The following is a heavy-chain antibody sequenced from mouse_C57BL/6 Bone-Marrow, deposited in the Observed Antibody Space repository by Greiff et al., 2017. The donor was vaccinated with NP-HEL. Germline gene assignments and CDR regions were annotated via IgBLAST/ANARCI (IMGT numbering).Heavy chain of an antibody. CDR1: GFNIKDYY. V-gene: IGHV14-2*01. D-gene: IGHD1-1*01. CDR2: IDPEDGET. Sequence: EVKLQESGAELVKPGASVKLSCTASGFNIKDYYMHWVKQRTEQGLEWIGRIDPEDGETKYAPKFQGKATIPADTSSNTAYLQLSSLTSEDTAVYYCARIYYYGSSFWYFDVWGTGTTVTVSS. J-gene: IGHJ1*03. CDR3: ARIYYYGSSFWYFDV.